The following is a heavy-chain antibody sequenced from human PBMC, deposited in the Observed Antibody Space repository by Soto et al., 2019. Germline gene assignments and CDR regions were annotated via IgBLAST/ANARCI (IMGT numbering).Heavy chain of an antibody. Sequence: GKGLEWVAVISYDGSNKYYADSVTGRFTISRDNSKNTLSLQMNSLRAEDTAVYYCAKIEVVPTVDDNVWGDNGMAVWVHGSTV. J-gene: IGHJ6*02. CDR3: AKIEVVPTVDDNVWGDNGMAV. CDR2: ISYDGSNK. V-gene: IGHV3-30*18. D-gene: IGHD3-16*01.